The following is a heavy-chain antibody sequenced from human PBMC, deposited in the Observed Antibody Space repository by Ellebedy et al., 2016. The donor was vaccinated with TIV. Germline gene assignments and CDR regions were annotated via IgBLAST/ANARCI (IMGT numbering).Heavy chain of an antibody. CDR3: ARDGAVTTVFDY. CDR1: GYTFTSYD. Sequence: AASVKVSCKASGYTFTSYDINWMRQATGQGLEWMGWINPNSGGTNYAQKFQGWVTMTRDTSISTAYMELSRLRSDDTAVYYCARDGAVTTVFDYWGQGTLVTVSS. V-gene: IGHV1-2*04. D-gene: IGHD4-17*01. J-gene: IGHJ4*02. CDR2: INPNSGGT.